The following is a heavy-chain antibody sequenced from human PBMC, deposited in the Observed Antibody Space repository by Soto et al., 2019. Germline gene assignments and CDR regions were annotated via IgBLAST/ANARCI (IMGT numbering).Heavy chain of an antibody. CDR2: ISGSGGST. CDR1: GFTFSNYA. Sequence: EVQLLDSGGGLVQPGGSLRLSCAASGFTFSNYAMNWVRQAPGKGLDWVSAISGSGGSTYYADSVKGRFTISRDNSKNTLYLQMSSLRAEATAVYYCAKGPLGSGYDLAYWGQGTLVTVSS. V-gene: IGHV3-23*01. D-gene: IGHD5-12*01. J-gene: IGHJ4*02. CDR3: AKGPLGSGYDLAY.